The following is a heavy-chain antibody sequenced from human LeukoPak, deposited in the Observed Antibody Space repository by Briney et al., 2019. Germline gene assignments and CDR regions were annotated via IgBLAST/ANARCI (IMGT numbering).Heavy chain of an antibody. D-gene: IGHD3-22*01. CDR3: ARIGKTYYYDSGWFDP. Sequence: ASVKVSCKASGYTFTSYGISWVRQAPGQGLEWMGWINPNSGGTNYAQKFQGRVTMTRDTSISTAYMELGRLGSDDTAVYYCARIGKTYYYDSGWFDPWGQGTLVTVSS. CDR1: GYTFTSYG. CDR2: INPNSGGT. V-gene: IGHV1-2*02. J-gene: IGHJ5*02.